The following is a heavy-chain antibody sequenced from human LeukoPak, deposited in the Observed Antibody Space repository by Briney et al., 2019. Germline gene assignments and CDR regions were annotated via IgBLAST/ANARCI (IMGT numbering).Heavy chain of an antibody. Sequence: PGRSLRLSCAASGFTFDDYAMHWVRQAPGKGLEWVSGISWNSGSIGYADSVKGRFTISRDNAKNSLYLQMNSLRLEDMASYYCAKTTEYSSTWGSFDYWGQGTLVTVSS. CDR2: ISWNSGSI. J-gene: IGHJ4*02. CDR3: AKTTEYSSTWGSFDY. CDR1: GFTFDDYA. V-gene: IGHV3-9*03. D-gene: IGHD6-13*01.